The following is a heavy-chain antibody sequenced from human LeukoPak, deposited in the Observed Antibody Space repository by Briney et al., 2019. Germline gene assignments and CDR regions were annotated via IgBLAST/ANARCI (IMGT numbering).Heavy chain of an antibody. Sequence: GGALRLSCAASGFTFSRYRLNWVRQAPGKGLEWVSSISISRSYIYYADSVKGRFTISRDNAKNSLYLEMNRLEAEDRAVYYGARDYPGAPSSDAFDIWGQGTMVTVSS. D-gene: IGHD3-10*01. CDR1: GFTFSRYR. V-gene: IGHV3-21*01. J-gene: IGHJ3*02. CDR2: ISISRSYI. CDR3: ARDYPGAPSSDAFDI.